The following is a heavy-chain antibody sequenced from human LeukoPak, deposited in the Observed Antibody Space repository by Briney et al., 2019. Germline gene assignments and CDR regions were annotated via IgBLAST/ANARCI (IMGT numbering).Heavy chain of an antibody. V-gene: IGHV3-23*01. Sequence: PAGGSLRLSCAASGFTFSSNAMTWVRQAPGKGLECVSAVTAGGGTTYYADSVKGRFTISRDNSRNTLYLQLNNLRADDTALYYCAKAYGTNGYYQLPIDFWGRGTLVTVSS. CDR2: VTAGGGTT. D-gene: IGHD3-22*01. CDR1: GFTFSSNA. J-gene: IGHJ4*02. CDR3: AKAYGTNGYYQLPIDF.